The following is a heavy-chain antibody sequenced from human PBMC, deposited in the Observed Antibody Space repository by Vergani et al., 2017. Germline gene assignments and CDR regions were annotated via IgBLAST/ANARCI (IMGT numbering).Heavy chain of an antibody. V-gene: IGHV3-74*01. D-gene: IGHD1-14*01. CDR3: ARDGRIDAEGTELDY. J-gene: IGHJ4*02. CDR1: GFSFSGYW. CDR2: VNPEGTNT. Sequence: VQLVESGGGVVQPGGSLRLSCEGSGFSFSGYWMHWVRQSPGKGLVWVSRVNPEGTNTPYADSVKGRFTISRDNAKNMMYLQLNSLRDEDTAVYYCARDGRIDAEGTELDYWGQGTLVTGSS.